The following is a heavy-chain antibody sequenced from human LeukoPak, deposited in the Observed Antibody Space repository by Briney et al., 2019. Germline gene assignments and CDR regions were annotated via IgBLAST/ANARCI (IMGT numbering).Heavy chain of an antibody. CDR3: AREPRGYAFDI. CDR1: GFTFSDYY. CDR2: IKQDGSEK. J-gene: IGHJ3*02. V-gene: IGHV3-7*01. Sequence: PGGSLRLSCAASGFTFSDYYMSWIRQAPGKGLEWVANIKQDGSEKYYVDSVKGRFTISRDNAKNSLYLQMNSLRAEDTAVYYCAREPRGYAFDIWGQGTMVTVSS.